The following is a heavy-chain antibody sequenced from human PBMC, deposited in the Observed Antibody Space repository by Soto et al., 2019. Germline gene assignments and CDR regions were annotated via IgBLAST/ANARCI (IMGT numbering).Heavy chain of an antibody. V-gene: IGHV4-31*03. D-gene: IGHD2-2*01. Sequence: QVQLQESGPGLVKPSQTLSLTCTVSGGSITSSGYYWSWIRQHPGEGLEWIGFTANSGSTSYNPSIKSRVTVSVDTSSNQFSLNLKSVTAADTAVYYCARGGGSTKVDYGGQGTLVTVSP. CDR3: ARGGGSTKVDY. J-gene: IGHJ4*02. CDR1: GGSITSSGYY. CDR2: TANSGST.